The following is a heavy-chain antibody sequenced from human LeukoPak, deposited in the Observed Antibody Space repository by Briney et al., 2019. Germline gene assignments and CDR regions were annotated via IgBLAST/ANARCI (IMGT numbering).Heavy chain of an antibody. V-gene: IGHV4-39*07. CDR1: GGSISSYY. J-gene: IGHJ5*02. CDR2: IYYSGST. CDR3: ARDSRQWTRYSKEGWFDP. Sequence: SETLSLTCTVSGGSISSYYWGWIRQPPGKGLEWIGSIYYSGSTYYNPSLKSRITISVDTSKNQFSLKLSSVTAADTAVYYCARDSRQWTRYSKEGWFDPWGQGTLVTVSS. D-gene: IGHD4-11*01.